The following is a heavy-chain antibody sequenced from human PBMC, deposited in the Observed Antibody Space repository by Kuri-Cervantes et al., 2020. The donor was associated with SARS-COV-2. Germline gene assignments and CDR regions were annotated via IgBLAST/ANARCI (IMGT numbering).Heavy chain of an antibody. CDR2: INPNSGGT. CDR1: GYTFTGYY. V-gene: IGHV1-2*02. D-gene: IGHD3-10*01. J-gene: IGHJ1*01. Sequence: ASVKVSCKASGYTFTGYYMYWVRQAPGQALEWMGWINPNSGGTNYAQKFQGRVTMTRDTSISTAYVELSRLRSDDTAAYYCARDGSKGKYFQHWGQGTLVTVSS. CDR3: ARDGSKGKYFQH.